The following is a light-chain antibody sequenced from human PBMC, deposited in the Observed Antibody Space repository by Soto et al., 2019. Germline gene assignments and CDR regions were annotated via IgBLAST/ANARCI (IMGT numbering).Light chain of an antibody. CDR1: QSLLHSNGYNY. Sequence: DIVMTQSPLSLPVTPGEPASISCRSSQSLLHSNGYNYLDWYLQKPGQSPQLLIYLGSNRASGVPERFSGSGSGTDFTMKISRVEAEDVGVYYSTQALQHPPLTFGGGTKVEIK. CDR2: LGS. J-gene: IGKJ4*01. CDR3: TQALQHPPLT. V-gene: IGKV2-28*01.